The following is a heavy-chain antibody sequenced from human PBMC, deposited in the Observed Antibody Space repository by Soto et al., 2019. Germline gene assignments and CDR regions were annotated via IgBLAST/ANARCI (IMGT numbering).Heavy chain of an antibody. Sequence: PTPVNPTQNLTLTCTFSRFTLSTSGVGVDYIRQPPGKALEWLALIYWNDDKRYSPSLKSRLTITKDTSKNQVVLTMTNMDPVDTATYYCAHRLQAGLTKYYFDYWGQGTLVTVSS. CDR3: AHRLQAGLTKYYFDY. V-gene: IGHV2-5*01. D-gene: IGHD4-4*01. J-gene: IGHJ4*02. CDR1: RFTLSTSGVG. CDR2: IYWNDDK.